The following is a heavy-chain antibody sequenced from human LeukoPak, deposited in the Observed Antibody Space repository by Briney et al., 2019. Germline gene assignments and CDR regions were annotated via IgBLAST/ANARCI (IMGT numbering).Heavy chain of an antibody. D-gene: IGHD1-26*01. J-gene: IGHJ3*02. Sequence: SETLSLTCTVSGGSISNHYWSWIRQPPGKGLEWIGYIYYSGSTNYNPSLKSRVTISVDTSKNQFSLKLSSVTAADTAVYYCARVKRLGRWELLPGAFDIWGQGTMVTVSS. CDR1: GGSISNHY. CDR3: ARVKRLGRWELLPGAFDI. V-gene: IGHV4-59*11. CDR2: IYYSGST.